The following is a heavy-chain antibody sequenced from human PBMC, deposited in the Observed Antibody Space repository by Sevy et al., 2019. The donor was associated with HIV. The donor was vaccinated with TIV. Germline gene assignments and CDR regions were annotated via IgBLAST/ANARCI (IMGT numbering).Heavy chain of an antibody. Sequence: ASVKVSCKTSGSSFSGYNMHWVRQAPGQGLEWMGRINPTSGGTKFAEMFQGRVTMTRDMSISTAYMELSSLRSDDTAVYYCVRVPAAAGTRGYFDYWGQGTLVTVSS. CDR2: INPTSGGT. J-gene: IGHJ4*02. V-gene: IGHV1-2*06. CDR3: VRVPAAAGTRGYFDY. D-gene: IGHD6-13*01. CDR1: GSSFSGYN.